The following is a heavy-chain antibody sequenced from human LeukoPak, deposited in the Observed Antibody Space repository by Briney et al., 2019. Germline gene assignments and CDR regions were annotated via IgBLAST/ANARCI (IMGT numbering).Heavy chain of an antibody. CDR2: IWYDGSNK. J-gene: IGHJ4*02. CDR1: GFTFSSYG. Sequence: GGSLRLSCAASGFTFSSYGMHWVCQAPGKGLEWVAAIWYDGSNKYYGDSVKGRFTISRDNSKNTLYLQMNSLRAEDTAAYYCARAGYGDPHFDFWGQGTLVTVSS. V-gene: IGHV3-33*01. CDR3: ARAGYGDPHFDF. D-gene: IGHD4-17*01.